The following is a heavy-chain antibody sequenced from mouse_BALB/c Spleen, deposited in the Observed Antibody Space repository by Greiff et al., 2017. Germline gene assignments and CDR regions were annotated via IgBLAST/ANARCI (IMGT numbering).Heavy chain of an antibody. J-gene: IGHJ2*01. CDR3: ARDKYMITTGFDY. CDR1: GFSLTSYG. D-gene: IGHD2-4*01. Sequence: QVQLQQSGPGLVAPSQSLSITCTVSGFSLTSYGVHWVRQPPGKGLEWLGVIWAGGSTNYNSALMSRLSISKDNSKSQVFLKMNSLQTDDTAMYYCARDKYMITTGFDYWGQGTTLTVSS. V-gene: IGHV2-9*02. CDR2: IWAGGST.